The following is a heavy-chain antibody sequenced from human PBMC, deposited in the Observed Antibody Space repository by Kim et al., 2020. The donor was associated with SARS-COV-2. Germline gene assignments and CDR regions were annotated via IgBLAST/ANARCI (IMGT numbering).Heavy chain of an antibody. V-gene: IGHV3-30-3*01. Sequence: GGSLRLSCAASGFTFSSYAMHWVRQAPGKGLEWVAVISYDGSNKYYADSVKGRFTISRDNSKNTLYLQMNSLRAEDTAVYYCASGGGWRLHYYYYYMDVWGKGTTVTVSS. D-gene: IGHD2-15*01. CDR3: ASGGGWRLHYYYYYMDV. CDR1: GFTFSSYA. J-gene: IGHJ6*03. CDR2: ISYDGSNK.